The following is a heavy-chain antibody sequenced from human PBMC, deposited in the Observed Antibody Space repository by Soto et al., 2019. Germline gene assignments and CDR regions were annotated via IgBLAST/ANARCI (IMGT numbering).Heavy chain of an antibody. Sequence: GGSLILSCAASGFTFSSYGMHWVRQAPGKGLEWVAVIWYDGSNKYYADSVKGRFTISRDNSKNTLYLQMNSLRAEDTAVYYCAKGGSGYDSGYYYYMDVWGKGTTVTVSS. CDR3: AKGGSGYDSGYYYYMDV. CDR1: GFTFSSYG. CDR2: IWYDGSNK. V-gene: IGHV3-33*06. J-gene: IGHJ6*03. D-gene: IGHD5-12*01.